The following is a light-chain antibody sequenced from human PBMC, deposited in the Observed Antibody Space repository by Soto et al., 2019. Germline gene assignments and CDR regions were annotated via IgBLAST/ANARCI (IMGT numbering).Light chain of an antibody. V-gene: IGLV8-61*01. J-gene: IGLJ3*02. CDR2: STN. CDR1: SGSVSTSYY. Sequence: QTVLTQEPSFSVSPGGTVTLTCGLSSGSVSTSYYPSWYQQTPGQAPRTLIYSTNTRSSGVPDRFSGSILGNKAALTITWAQADDESDYYCVLYMGSGISWVFGGGTKVTVL. CDR3: VLYMGSGISWV.